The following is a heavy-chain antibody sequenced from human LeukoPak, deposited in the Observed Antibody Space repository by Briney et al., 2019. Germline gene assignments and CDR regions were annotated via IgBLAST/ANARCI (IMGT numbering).Heavy chain of an antibody. D-gene: IGHD1-26*01. Sequence: GASVKVSCKASGGTFSSCAISWVRQAPGQGLEWMGRIIPIFGTANYAQKFQGRVTITTDESTSTAYMELSSLRSEDTAVYYCAREWELHLFDYWGQGTLVTVSS. V-gene: IGHV1-69*05. CDR3: AREWELHLFDY. CDR1: GGTFSSCA. J-gene: IGHJ4*02. CDR2: IIPIFGTA.